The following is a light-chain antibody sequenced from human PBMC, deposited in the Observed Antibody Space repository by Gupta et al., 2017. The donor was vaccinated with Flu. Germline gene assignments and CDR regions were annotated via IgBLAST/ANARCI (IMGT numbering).Light chain of an antibody. CDR3: CSYAGSSTPYV. CDR2: EGN. J-gene: IGLJ1*01. Sequence: QSALTQPASVSGSPGQSITVPCTGTSSDVGSYNLVSWYQQHPGKAPKLMIYEGNKRPSGVSNRFSGSKSGNTASLTISGLQAEDEADYYCCSYAGSSTPYVFGTGTKVTVL. V-gene: IGLV2-23*01. CDR1: SSDVGSYNL.